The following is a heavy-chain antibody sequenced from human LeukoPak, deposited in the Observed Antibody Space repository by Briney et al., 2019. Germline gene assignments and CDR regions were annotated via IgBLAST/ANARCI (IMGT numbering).Heavy chain of an antibody. CDR3: ARLFRVVPAATVDY. J-gene: IGHJ4*02. CDR1: GFTFSSYA. Sequence: PGRSLRLSCAASGFTFSSYAMHWVRQAPGKGLEWVAVISYDGSNKYYADSVKGRFTISRDNSKNTLYLQMNSLRAEDTAVYYCARLFRVVPAATVDYWGQGTLVTVSS. V-gene: IGHV3-30-3*01. D-gene: IGHD2-2*01. CDR2: ISYDGSNK.